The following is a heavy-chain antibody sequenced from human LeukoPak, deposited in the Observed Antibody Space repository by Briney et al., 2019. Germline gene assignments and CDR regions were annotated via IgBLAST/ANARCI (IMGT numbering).Heavy chain of an antibody. CDR3: ARTVGRGPGGHFDY. D-gene: IGHD3-10*01. Sequence: SETLSLTCTVSGVSISDYYWSWVRQPPGKGLGWIGYIYYTGSTDYNPSLKSRVTMSLDTSKNQFSLNLRSVTATDTAVYYCARTVGRGPGGHFDYWGQGTLVIVSS. J-gene: IGHJ4*02. V-gene: IGHV4-59*01. CDR1: GVSISDYY. CDR2: IYYTGST.